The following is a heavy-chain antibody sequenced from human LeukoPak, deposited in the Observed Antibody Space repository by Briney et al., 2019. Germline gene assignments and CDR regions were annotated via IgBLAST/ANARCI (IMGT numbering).Heavy chain of an antibody. Sequence: ASVKVSCKASGGTFSSYAISWVRQAPGQGLEWMGGIIPIFGTANYAQKFQGRVTITADESTSTAYMELSSLRSEDTAVYYCARALVVPAAIRYYFDYWGQGTLVTVSS. CDR1: GGTFSSYA. CDR2: IIPIFGTA. V-gene: IGHV1-69*13. D-gene: IGHD2-2*02. CDR3: ARALVVPAAIRYYFDY. J-gene: IGHJ4*02.